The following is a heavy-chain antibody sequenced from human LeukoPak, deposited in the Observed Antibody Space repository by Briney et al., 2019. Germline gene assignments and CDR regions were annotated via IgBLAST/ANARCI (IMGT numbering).Heavy chain of an antibody. CDR1: GFTFSSYW. Sequence: GGSLRLSCAASGFTFSSYWMNWARQAPGKGLEWVASINHNGNVNYYVDSVKGRFTISRDNAKNSLYLQMNSLRAEDTAVYYCARVEQQLYGMDVWGQGTTVTVSS. CDR2: INHNGNVN. J-gene: IGHJ6*02. CDR3: ARVEQQLYGMDV. D-gene: IGHD6-13*01. V-gene: IGHV3-7*01.